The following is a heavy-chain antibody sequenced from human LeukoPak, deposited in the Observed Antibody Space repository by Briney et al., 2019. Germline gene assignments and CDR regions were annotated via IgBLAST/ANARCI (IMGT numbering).Heavy chain of an antibody. CDR2: ISSSSNTV. V-gene: IGHV3-11*04. D-gene: IGHD1-26*01. J-gene: IGHJ4*02. CDR1: GFTFSDYY. Sequence: GGSLRLSCAASGFTFSDYYMTWVRQAPGKGLEWVSYISSSSNTVYYADSVKGRLTVSRDNAKNSLYLQMNNLKAEDTAVYYCARRAMGATSFDYWGQGTLVTVSS. CDR3: ARRAMGATSFDY.